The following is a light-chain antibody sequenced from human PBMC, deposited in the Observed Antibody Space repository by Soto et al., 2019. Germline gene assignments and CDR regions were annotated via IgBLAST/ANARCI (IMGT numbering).Light chain of an antibody. CDR3: QAGDSRVV. J-gene: IGLJ3*02. CDR1: KLGDRY. CDR2: QDS. V-gene: IGLV3-1*01. Sequence: SYELTQPTSVSVSPGQTASITCSGDKLGDRYACWYQQKPGQSPVLVIYQDSKRPSGIPERFSGSNSGNTATLTISGTQAMDEADYYCQAGDSRVVFGGGTNLTVL.